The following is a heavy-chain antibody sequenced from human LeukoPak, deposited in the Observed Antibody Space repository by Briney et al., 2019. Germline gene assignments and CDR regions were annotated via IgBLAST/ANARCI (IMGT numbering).Heavy chain of an antibody. V-gene: IGHV1-69*13. J-gene: IGHJ3*02. CDR3: ARDGWLQLHAFDI. CDR2: IIPIFGRA. Sequence: SVKVSCKASGYTFKSHAIHWVRQAPGQGLEWMGGIIPIFGRAKYAQKFQGRVTITADESTSTAYMEVNSLRSEDTAVYYCARDGWLQLHAFDIWGQGTMVTVSS. CDR1: GYTFKSHA. D-gene: IGHD5-24*01.